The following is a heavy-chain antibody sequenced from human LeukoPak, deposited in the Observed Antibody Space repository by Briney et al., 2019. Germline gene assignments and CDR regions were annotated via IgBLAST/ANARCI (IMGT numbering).Heavy chain of an antibody. D-gene: IGHD1-20*01. Sequence: GGSLRLSCAASGFTFSSYEMNWVRQAPGKGLEWVSYISSSGSTIYYADSVKGRFTISRDNAKNSLYLQMNSLGAEDTAVYYCATEKYNWNDGDYWGQGTLVTVSS. V-gene: IGHV3-48*03. CDR2: ISSSGSTI. CDR3: ATEKYNWNDGDY. J-gene: IGHJ4*02. CDR1: GFTFSSYE.